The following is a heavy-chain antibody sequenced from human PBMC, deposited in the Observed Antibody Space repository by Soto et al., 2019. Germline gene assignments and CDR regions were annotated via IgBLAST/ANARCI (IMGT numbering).Heavy chain of an antibody. V-gene: IGHV1-69*06. J-gene: IGHJ6*02. CDR1: GGTFSSYA. CDR3: ARVVVVPAANYYYGMDV. D-gene: IGHD2-2*01. CDR2: IIPIFGTA. Sequence: ASVKVSCKVSGGTFSSYAISWVRQAPGQGLEWMGGIIPIFGTANYAQKFQGRVTITADKSTSTAYMELSSLRSENTAVYYCARVVVVPAANYYYGMDVWGQGTTVTVSS.